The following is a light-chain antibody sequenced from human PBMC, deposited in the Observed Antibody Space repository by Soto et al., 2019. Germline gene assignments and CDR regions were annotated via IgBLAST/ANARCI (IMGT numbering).Light chain of an antibody. CDR2: SAS. J-gene: IGKJ2*01. CDR1: QGIRND. CDR3: LQDYNYPRT. V-gene: IGKV1-6*01. Sequence: AIQMTQSPSSLAASVGDRVTITCRASQGIRNDLGWYQQKPGKAPQLLIYSASRSQYGVPSRFSGSGSGTDFTLTISSLQPEDFATYYCLQDYNYPRTFGQGTRLEIK.